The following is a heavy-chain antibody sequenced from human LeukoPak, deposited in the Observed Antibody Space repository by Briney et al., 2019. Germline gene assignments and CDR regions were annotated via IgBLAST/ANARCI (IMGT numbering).Heavy chain of an antibody. J-gene: IGHJ6*02. V-gene: IGHV3-9*01. D-gene: IGHD2-2*01. CDR2: ISWNSGSI. Sequence: GRSLRLSCAASGFTFDDYAMHWVRQAPGKGLEGVSGISWNSGSIGYADSVKGRFTISRDNAKNSLYLQMNSLRAEDTALYYCAKAVVPAAMHVYYYGMDVWGQGTTVTVSS. CDR1: GFTFDDYA. CDR3: AKAVVPAAMHVYYYGMDV.